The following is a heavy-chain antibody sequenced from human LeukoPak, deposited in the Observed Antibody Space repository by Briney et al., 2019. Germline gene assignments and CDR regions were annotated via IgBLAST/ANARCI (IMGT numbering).Heavy chain of an antibody. CDR2: ISGSGDSA. CDR3: ARGYYAGRGHHFEY. D-gene: IGHD3-22*01. Sequence: GGSLRLSCAASGFIFSSYSMAWVRQTPGKGLEWVSGISGSGDSAYYADSVKGRFTIFRDNYQNTLHLQMNSLRAEDTAVYYCARGYYAGRGHHFEYWGQGTLVTVSS. CDR1: GFIFSSYS. J-gene: IGHJ4*02. V-gene: IGHV3-23*01.